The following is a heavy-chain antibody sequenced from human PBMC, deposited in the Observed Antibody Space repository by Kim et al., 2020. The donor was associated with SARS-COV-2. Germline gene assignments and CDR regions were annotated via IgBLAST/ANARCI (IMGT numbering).Heavy chain of an antibody. D-gene: IGHD3-22*01. J-gene: IGHJ5*02. Sequence: GDYVKGRCTISRENSKDTLYLQMNSLRAEDKAVYYCARDASSGYFNWFDPWGQGTLVTVSS. V-gene: IGHV3-66*01. CDR3: ARDASSGYFNWFDP.